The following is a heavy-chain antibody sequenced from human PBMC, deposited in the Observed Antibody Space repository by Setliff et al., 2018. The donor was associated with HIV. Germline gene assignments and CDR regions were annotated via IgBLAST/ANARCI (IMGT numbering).Heavy chain of an antibody. D-gene: IGHD2-15*01. J-gene: IGHJ5*02. Sequence: SETLSLTCTVSGDSISSYSWNWIRQSPGGGLEWIGFIFSSGSTKYNPSLESRVTISVDTSKNQFSLKLSSVTAADTAVYYCARAPLSGGSFGWFDPWGQGTLVTVSS. CDR3: ARAPLSGGSFGWFDP. CDR1: GDSISSYS. V-gene: IGHV4-59*12. CDR2: IFSSGST.